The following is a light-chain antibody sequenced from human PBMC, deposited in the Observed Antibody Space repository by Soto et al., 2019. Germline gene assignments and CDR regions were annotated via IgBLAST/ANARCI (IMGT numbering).Light chain of an antibody. CDR1: SSNIGSNY. CDR2: SNN. J-gene: IGLJ1*01. Sequence: QSVLTQPPSASGTPGQRVTISCSGSSSNIGSNYVYWYQQLPGTAPKLLIYSNNQRPSGVPDRFSGSKSGNTASLTVSGLQAADEADYFCKSYAGSNTYVFGRGTKVTVL. CDR3: KSYAGSNTYV. V-gene: IGLV1-47*02.